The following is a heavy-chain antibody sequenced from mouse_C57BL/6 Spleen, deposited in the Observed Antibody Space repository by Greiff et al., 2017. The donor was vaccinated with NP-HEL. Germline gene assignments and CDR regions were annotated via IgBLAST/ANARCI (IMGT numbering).Heavy chain of an antibody. CDR2: ISYSGST. CDR3: ARGGYGSSYVDTWFAY. V-gene: IGHV3-1*01. J-gene: IGHJ3*01. CDR1: GYSITSGYD. Sequence: EVKLVESGPGMVKPSQSLSLTCTVTGYSITSGYDWHWIRHFPGNKLEWMGYISYSGSTNYNPSLKSRISITHDTSKNHFYLKLNSVTTEDTATYYCARGGYGSSYVDTWFAYWGQGTLVTVSA. D-gene: IGHD1-1*01.